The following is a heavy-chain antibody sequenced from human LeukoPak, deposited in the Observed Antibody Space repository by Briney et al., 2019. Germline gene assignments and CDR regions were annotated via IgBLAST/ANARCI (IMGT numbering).Heavy chain of an antibody. CDR2: ISYDGGNE. V-gene: IGHV3-30-3*01. Sequence: PGGSLRLSCSASGFTFSSYAMHWVRQAPGKGLEWVAVISYDGGNEYYADSVKGRFTISRDNSKNTLHLQMNSLRVEDTAVYYCARETEAFDIWGQGTMVTVSS. CDR1: GFTFSSYA. J-gene: IGHJ3*02. CDR3: ARETEAFDI.